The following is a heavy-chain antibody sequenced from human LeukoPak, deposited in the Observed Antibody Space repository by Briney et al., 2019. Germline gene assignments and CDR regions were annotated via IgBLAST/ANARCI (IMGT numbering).Heavy chain of an antibody. CDR1: GFTFSNYA. CDR3: AKADGDYYDTSGSFDY. D-gene: IGHD3-22*01. V-gene: IGHV3-23*01. CDR2: ISGSGST. J-gene: IGHJ4*02. Sequence: GGSLRLSCAASGFTFSNYAINWVRQALGKGLEWVSGISGSGSTYYADSVKGRFTISRDNSKNTVYLQMNSLRAEDTAVYYCAKADGDYYDTSGSFDYWGQGTLVTVSS.